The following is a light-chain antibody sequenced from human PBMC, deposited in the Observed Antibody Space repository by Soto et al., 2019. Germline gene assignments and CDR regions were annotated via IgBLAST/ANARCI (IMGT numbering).Light chain of an antibody. CDR3: QVWDTNVV. CDR1: NIGSES. J-gene: IGLJ2*01. Sequence: SHELTQPPSVSVAPGKTATITCGGNNIGSESVHWYQQRPGQAPVLVISYDSDRPSGIPERFSGSNSGNTATLTISRVEAGDEADYYCQVWDTNVVFGGGTKLTVL. V-gene: IGLV3-21*04. CDR2: YDS.